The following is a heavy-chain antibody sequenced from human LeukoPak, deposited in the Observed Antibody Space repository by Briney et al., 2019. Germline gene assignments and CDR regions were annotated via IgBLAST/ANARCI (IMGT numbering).Heavy chain of an antibody. J-gene: IGHJ3*02. CDR1: GFTFSSSW. V-gene: IGHV3-7*04. Sequence: GGSLRLSCAASGFTFSSSWMNWVRQAPGKGLEWVANIKQDGSEKYYVDSVKGRFTISRDNAKNSLYLQMNSLRAEDTAVYYCARSSSEAIDIWGQGTMVTVSS. CDR3: ARSSSEAIDI. CDR2: IKQDGSEK.